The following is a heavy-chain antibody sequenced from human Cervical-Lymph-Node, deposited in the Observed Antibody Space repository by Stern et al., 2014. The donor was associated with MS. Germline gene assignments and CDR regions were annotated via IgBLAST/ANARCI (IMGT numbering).Heavy chain of an antibody. CDR3: ARDLRPAVGRGYYYGMDV. J-gene: IGHJ6*02. D-gene: IGHD6-13*01. CDR1: GGTFSSNA. V-gene: IGHV1-69*01. Sequence: QVQLVQSGAAVKKPGSSVKVSCKASGGTFSSNAISWVRQAPGQGLAWVGGIIPILATSNYAQKFQGRVTITADESTSTAYMELSSLISEDTAVYYCARDLRPAVGRGYYYGMDVWGQGTTVTVSS. CDR2: IIPILATS.